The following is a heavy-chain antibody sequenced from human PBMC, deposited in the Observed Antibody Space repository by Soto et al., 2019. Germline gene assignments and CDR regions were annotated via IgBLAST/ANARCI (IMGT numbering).Heavy chain of an antibody. V-gene: IGHV4-34*01. Sequence: SETLSLACDVYGWSYSGFYWEWISQPPGKGLEWIGEVNRSGDIKYIPSLKSRFTISADTCKNQFSPTLNSETAADMAVYYCARWARYWGQGTQVTVS. CDR3: ARWARY. J-gene: IGHJ4*02. CDR2: VNRSGDI. CDR1: GWSYSGFY.